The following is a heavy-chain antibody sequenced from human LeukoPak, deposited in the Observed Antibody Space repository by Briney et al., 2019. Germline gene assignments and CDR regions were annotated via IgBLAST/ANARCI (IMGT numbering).Heavy chain of an antibody. Sequence: GGSLRLSCAASGFTFSSYAMSWVRQAPGKGLEWVSAISGSGGSTYYADSVKGRFTISRDNSKNTLYLQMNSLRAEDTAVYYCAKDFDFWSGCYRMGAFDIWGQGTMVTVSS. CDR1: GFTFSSYA. J-gene: IGHJ3*02. CDR2: ISGSGGST. CDR3: AKDFDFWSGCYRMGAFDI. V-gene: IGHV3-23*01. D-gene: IGHD3-3*01.